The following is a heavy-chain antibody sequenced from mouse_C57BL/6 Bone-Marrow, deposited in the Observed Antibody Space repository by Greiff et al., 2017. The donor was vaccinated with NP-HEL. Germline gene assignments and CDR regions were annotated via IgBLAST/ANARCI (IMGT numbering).Heavy chain of an antibody. D-gene: IGHD1-1*01. CDR1: GYTFTDYY. J-gene: IGHJ3*01. Sequence: VKLMESGAELVRPGASVKLSCKASGYTFTDYYINWVKQRPGQGLEWIARIYPGSGNTYYNEKFKGKATLTAEKSSSTAYMQLSSLTSEDSAVYFCARYYYGRGGFAYWGQGTLVTVSA. V-gene: IGHV1-76*01. CDR2: IYPGSGNT. CDR3: ARYYYGRGGFAY.